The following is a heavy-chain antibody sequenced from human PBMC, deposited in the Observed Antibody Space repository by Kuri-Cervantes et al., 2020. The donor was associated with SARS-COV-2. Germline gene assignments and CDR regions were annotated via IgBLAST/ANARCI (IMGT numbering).Heavy chain of an antibody. CDR2: ISGSGGST. CDR1: GFTFSSYA. V-gene: IGHV3-23*01. J-gene: IGHJ6*03. Sequence: GESLKISCAASGFTFSSYAMSWVRQAPGKGLEWVSAISGSGGSTYYADSVKGRFTISRDNSKNTLYLQMNSLRAEDTAVYYCAKRHRQVTMVQGVKGYYYYYMTSGAKGPRSPSP. CDR3: AKRHRQVTMVQGVKGYYYYYMTS. D-gene: IGHD3-10*01.